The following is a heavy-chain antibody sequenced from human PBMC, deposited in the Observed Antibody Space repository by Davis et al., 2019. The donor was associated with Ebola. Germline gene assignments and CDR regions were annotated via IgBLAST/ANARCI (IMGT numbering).Heavy chain of an antibody. V-gene: IGHV3-49*04. D-gene: IGHD6-13*01. CDR2: IRSKAYGGTT. CDR1: GFTFSSYG. J-gene: IGHJ5*02. Sequence: GESLKISCAASGFTFSSYGMHWVRQAPGKGLEWVGFIRSKAYGGTTEYAASVKGRFTISRDDSKSIAYLQMNSLKTEDTAVYYCTKSAANNWFDPWGQGTLVTVSS. CDR3: TKSAANNWFDP.